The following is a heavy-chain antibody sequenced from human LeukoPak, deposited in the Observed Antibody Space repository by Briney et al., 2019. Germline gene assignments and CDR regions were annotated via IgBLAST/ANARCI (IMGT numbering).Heavy chain of an antibody. D-gene: IGHD6-19*01. V-gene: IGHV1-8*01. Sequence: ASVKVSCKASGYTFTSYDINWVRQAPGQGLEWMGWMNPNSGNTGYAQKFQGRVTMTRNTSISTAYMELSSLRSEDTAVYYCARGPVAYYYYYGMDVWGQGTTVTVSS. CDR3: ARGPVAYYYYYGMDV. J-gene: IGHJ6*02. CDR1: GYTFTSYD. CDR2: MNPNSGNT.